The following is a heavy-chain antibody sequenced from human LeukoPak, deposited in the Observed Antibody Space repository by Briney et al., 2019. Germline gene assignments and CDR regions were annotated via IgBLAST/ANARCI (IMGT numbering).Heavy chain of an antibody. J-gene: IGHJ4*02. CDR3: AKVGVNYDFWSGYSDPYYFDY. CDR1: GFTFSSYA. CDR2: ISGSGGSR. D-gene: IGHD3-3*01. V-gene: IGHV3-23*01. Sequence: GGSLRLSCAASGFTFSSYAMSWVRQAPGKGLEWVSAISGSGGSRYYADSVKGRFTISRDNSKNTLYLQMNSLRAEDTAVYYCAKVGVNYDFWSGYSDPYYFDYWGQGTLVTVSS.